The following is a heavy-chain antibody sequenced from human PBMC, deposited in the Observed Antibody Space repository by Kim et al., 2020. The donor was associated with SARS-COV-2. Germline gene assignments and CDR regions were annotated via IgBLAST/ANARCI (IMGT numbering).Heavy chain of an antibody. J-gene: IGHJ4*02. V-gene: IGHV4-39*01. Sequence: SETLSLTCTVSGGSMISSSHYWGWIRQPPGKGLEWIGRITYSGNVIYNPSLKSRVTISINTPKNQFSLKVTSVTAADTAVYYCARYEAFTMLDFWGQGTL. D-gene: IGHD3-10*02. CDR3: ARYEAFTMLDF. CDR2: ITYSGNV. CDR1: GGSMISSSHY.